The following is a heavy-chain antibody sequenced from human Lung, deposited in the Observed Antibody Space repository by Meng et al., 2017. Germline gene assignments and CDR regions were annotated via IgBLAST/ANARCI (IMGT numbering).Heavy chain of an antibody. Sequence: GGSLRLSCKTSGYSSSNFWSCGVRQMHGKGLEWMGIISPGDSDTKYSPFFQGQATLSADKSISTAYLQWGSLKASDTAMYYCAKLGYCNKHTYYSHVDCWGQGTLVTVSS. CDR1: GYSSSNFW. V-gene: IGHV5-51*01. CDR2: ISPGDSDT. D-gene: IGHD2-2*03. CDR3: AKLGYCNKHTYYSHVDC. J-gene: IGHJ4*02.